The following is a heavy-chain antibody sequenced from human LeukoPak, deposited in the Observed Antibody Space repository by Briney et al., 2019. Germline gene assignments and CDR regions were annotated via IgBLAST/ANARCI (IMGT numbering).Heavy chain of an antibody. CDR2: IYSGGST. V-gene: IGHV3-66*01. Sequence: GGSLRLSCAASGLPVSSNSMSWSRKPPGKGLEWVSVIYSGGSTYYADSVKGRFTISRDNSKNTLYLQMNSLRVEDTAVYYCALGLVTDYWGQGTLVTVSS. J-gene: IGHJ4*02. D-gene: IGHD3-9*01. CDR1: GLPVSSNS. CDR3: ALGLVTDY.